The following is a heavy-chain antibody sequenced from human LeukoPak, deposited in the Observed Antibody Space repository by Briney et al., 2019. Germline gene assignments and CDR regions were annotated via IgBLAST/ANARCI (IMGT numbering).Heavy chain of an antibody. J-gene: IGHJ3*02. CDR1: GYTFIGYY. CDR2: INPNSGGT. CDR3: ARDRAYCSSTSCPYDAFDI. Sequence: ASVKVSCKASGYTFIGYYMHWVRQAPGQGLEWMGWINPNSGGTNYAQKFQGRVTMTRDTSISTAYMELSRLRSDDTAVYYCARDRAYCSSTSCPYDAFDIWGQGTMVTVSS. D-gene: IGHD2-2*01. V-gene: IGHV1-2*02.